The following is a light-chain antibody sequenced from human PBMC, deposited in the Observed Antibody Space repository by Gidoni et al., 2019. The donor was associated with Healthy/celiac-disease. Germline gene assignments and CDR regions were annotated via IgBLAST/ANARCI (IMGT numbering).Light chain of an antibody. CDR1: QDISNY. CDR2: DAS. CDR3: QQYDNLLWT. J-gene: IGKJ1*01. Sequence: IQMTQSPSSLSASVGDRVNITCQASQDISNYLNWYQQKPGKAPKLLIYDASNLETGVPSRFSGSGSGTDFTFTISSLQPEDIATYYCQQYDNLLWTFXQXTKVEIK. V-gene: IGKV1-33*01.